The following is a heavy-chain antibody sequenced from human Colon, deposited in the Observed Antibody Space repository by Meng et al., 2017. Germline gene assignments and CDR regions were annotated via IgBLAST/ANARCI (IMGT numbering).Heavy chain of an antibody. CDR3: ARDHGASNWFYF. CDR1: DAAISSSTYY. V-gene: IGHV4-39*07. CDR2: ISYTGTT. J-gene: IGHJ5*01. D-gene: IGHD4-17*01. Sequence: LLQVSRPGLVQPRETLSHICCVSDAAISSSTYYWGWIRQPPGKGLEWIETISYTGTTYYNPSLKSRVTMSVDTSKNQFSLKLSSVTAADTAVYYCARDHGASNWFYFWGQGTLVTVSS.